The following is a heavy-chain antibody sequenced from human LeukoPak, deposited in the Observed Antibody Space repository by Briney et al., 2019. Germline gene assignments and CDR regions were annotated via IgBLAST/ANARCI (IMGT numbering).Heavy chain of an antibody. Sequence: GGSLRLSCAASGYTFGDYGMSWVRQAPGKGLEWVSYISSSSSTIYYADSVKGRFTISRDNAKNSLYLQMNSLRAEDTAVYYCARDHYYDSSGYFSWGQGTLVTVSS. CDR1: GYTFGDYG. V-gene: IGHV3-48*01. J-gene: IGHJ5*02. CDR2: ISSSSSTI. CDR3: ARDHYYDSSGYFS. D-gene: IGHD3-22*01.